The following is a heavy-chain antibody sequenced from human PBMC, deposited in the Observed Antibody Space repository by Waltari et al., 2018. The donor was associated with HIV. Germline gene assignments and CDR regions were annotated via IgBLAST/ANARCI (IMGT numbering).Heavy chain of an antibody. CDR2: ISTRGTT. V-gene: IGHV4-4*07. D-gene: IGHD4-17*01. Sequence: VQLQESGPGLVKPSETLSLPCTVSGGSMTRYYWNWIRQPAGKGLEWIGRISTRGTTYYNPSLRSRVILSVDTSKTQFNLNLYSVTAADAAVYYCARGDYDDYGGRNWFDPWGQGTLVTVSS. J-gene: IGHJ5*02. CDR3: ARGDYDDYGGRNWFDP. CDR1: GGSMTRYY.